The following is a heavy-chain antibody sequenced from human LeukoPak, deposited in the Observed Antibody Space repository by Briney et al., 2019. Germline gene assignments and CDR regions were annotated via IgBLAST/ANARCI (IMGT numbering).Heavy chain of an antibody. CDR1: GGSISSSSYY. D-gene: IGHD6-13*01. Sequence: SETLSLTCTVSGGSISSSSYYWGWIRQPPGRGLEWIGSIYYSGSTYYNPSLKSRVTISVDTSKNQFSLKLSSVTAADTAVFYCARHRPSYSSSWYVIEYWGQGTLVTVSS. CDR3: ARHRPSYSSSWYVIEY. J-gene: IGHJ4*02. CDR2: IYYSGST. V-gene: IGHV4-39*01.